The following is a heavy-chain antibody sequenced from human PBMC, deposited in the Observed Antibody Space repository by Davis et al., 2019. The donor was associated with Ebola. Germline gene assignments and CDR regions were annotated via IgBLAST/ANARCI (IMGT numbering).Heavy chain of an antibody. CDR1: GYSLSSDYY. V-gene: IGHV4-38-2*02. D-gene: IGHD3-9*01. CDR2: IYHSGST. Sequence: SETLSLTCTVSGYSLSSDYYWGWIRQSPGKGLEWIGSIYHSGSTYYNPSLKSRVSISVDTSKNQFSLKLSSVTAADTAVYYCARLGYDILTGYSLGYWGQGTLVTVSS. CDR3: ARLGYDILTGYSLGY. J-gene: IGHJ4*02.